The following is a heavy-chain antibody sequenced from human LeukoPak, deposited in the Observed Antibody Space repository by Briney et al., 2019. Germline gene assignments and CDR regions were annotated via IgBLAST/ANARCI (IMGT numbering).Heavy chain of an antibody. V-gene: IGHV1-69*05. CDR2: IIPIFGTA. CDR3: ARDSGWNYILDY. J-gene: IGHJ4*02. Sequence: SVKVSCKASGGTFSSYAISWVRQAPGQGLEWMGGIIPIFGTANYAQKFQGRVTITTDESTSTAYTELSSLRSEDTAVYYCARDSGWNYILDYWGQGTLVTVSS. D-gene: IGHD1-7*01. CDR1: GGTFSSYA.